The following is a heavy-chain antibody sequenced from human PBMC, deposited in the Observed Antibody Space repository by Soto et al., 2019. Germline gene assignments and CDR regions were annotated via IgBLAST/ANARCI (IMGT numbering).Heavy chain of an antibody. CDR2: INPNSGGT. CDR1: GYTFAGYY. D-gene: IGHD3-3*01. CDR3: ARGGVLRVLEWSYDGFDI. V-gene: IGHV1-2*04. Sequence: ASVKVSCKASGYTFAGYYMHWVRQAPGQGLEWMGWINPNSGGTNYAQKFPGWVTMTRDTSISAAYMELSRLRSDDTAVYYCARGGVLRVLEWSYDGFDIWGQGTMVTVSS. J-gene: IGHJ3*02.